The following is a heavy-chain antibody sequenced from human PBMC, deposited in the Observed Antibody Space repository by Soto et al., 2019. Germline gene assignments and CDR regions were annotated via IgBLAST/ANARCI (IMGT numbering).Heavy chain of an antibody. D-gene: IGHD3-3*01. CDR2: IYWDDDK. CDR3: AHRQRSPHSYEFDY. J-gene: IGHJ4*02. Sequence: QITLKESGPTLVKPTQTLTLTCTFSGFSLSTSGVGVGWIRQPPGKALEWLALIYWDDDKRYSPSLKSRLIITKDTSKNQVVLTMTNMDPVDTATYYCAHRQRSPHSYEFDYWGQGTLVTVSS. V-gene: IGHV2-5*02. CDR1: GFSLSTSGVG.